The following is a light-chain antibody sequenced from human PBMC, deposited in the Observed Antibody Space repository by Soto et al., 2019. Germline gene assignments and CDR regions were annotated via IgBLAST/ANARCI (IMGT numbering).Light chain of an antibody. Sequence: QSALTQPASVSGSPGQSITISCTGTSSDVGGYNYVSWYQQHPGKAPKLMIYEVSNRPSGVSNRFSGSKSGNTASLTISGLQGEDEADYYCNSYTSSSTVVFGGGTQLTVL. CDR2: EVS. V-gene: IGLV2-14*01. J-gene: IGLJ2*01. CDR1: SSDVGGYNY. CDR3: NSYTSSSTVV.